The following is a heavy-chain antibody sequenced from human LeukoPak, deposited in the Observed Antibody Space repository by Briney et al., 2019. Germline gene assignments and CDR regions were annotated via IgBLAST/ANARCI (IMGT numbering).Heavy chain of an antibody. D-gene: IGHD1-26*01. CDR1: GGSISSYY. Sequence: SETLSLTCTVSGGSISSYYWSWIRQPPGKGLEWIGYIYYSGSTNYNPSLKSRVTISVDTSKNQFSLKLSSVTAADTAVYYCARQRIWEPNFDAFDIWGQGTMVTVSS. J-gene: IGHJ3*02. V-gene: IGHV4-59*08. CDR3: ARQRIWEPNFDAFDI. CDR2: IYYSGST.